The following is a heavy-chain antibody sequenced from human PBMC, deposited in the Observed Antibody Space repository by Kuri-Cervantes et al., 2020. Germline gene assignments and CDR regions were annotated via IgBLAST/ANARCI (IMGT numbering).Heavy chain of an antibody. CDR3: ARLGTITRLFDP. CDR1: GGSFSGYY. V-gene: IGHV4-59*13. Sequence: SETLSLTCAVYGGSFSGYYWSWIRQPPEKGLEYIGAIYYSGNTYYNPSLRSRVTISVDTSKNQFSLKLSSVVAADTAVYYCARLGTITRLFDPWGQGILVTVSS. D-gene: IGHD1-26*01. J-gene: IGHJ5*02. CDR2: IYYSGNT.